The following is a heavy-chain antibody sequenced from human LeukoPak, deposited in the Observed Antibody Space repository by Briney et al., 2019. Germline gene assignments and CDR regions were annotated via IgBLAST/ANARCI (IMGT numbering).Heavy chain of an antibody. Sequence: ASVKVSCKASGYSFTGFYMHCVRQAPGQGLEWMGWINPNSGGTNYAQKFQGRVTMTRDTSISTAYMELSRLRSDDTAVYYCARGASRTEVGYYYGMDVWGQGTTVTVSS. CDR1: GYSFTGFY. CDR3: ARGASRTEVGYYYGMDV. D-gene: IGHD1-26*01. CDR2: INPNSGGT. J-gene: IGHJ6*02. V-gene: IGHV1-2*02.